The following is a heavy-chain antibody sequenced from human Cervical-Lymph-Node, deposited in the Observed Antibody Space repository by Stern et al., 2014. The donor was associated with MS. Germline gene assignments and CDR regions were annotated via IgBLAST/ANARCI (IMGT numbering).Heavy chain of an antibody. CDR3: ARGPGYSSGWYYYYGMDV. D-gene: IGHD6-19*01. CDR2: INQGGSP. CDR1: GGSFSGYY. V-gene: IGHV4-34*01. J-gene: IGHJ6*02. Sequence: QVQLQQWGAGLLKPSETLSLTCDVYGGSFSGYYWSWIRQPPGKGMEWNGEINQGGSPNYNPSLKSRVTISLDTSKNQFSLKLSSVTAADTAVYYCARGPGYSSGWYYYYGMDVWGQGTTVTVSS.